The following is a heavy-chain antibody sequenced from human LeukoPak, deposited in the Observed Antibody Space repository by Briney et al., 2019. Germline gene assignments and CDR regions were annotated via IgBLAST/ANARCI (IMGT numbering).Heavy chain of an antibody. CDR2: INHSGST. D-gene: IGHD6-19*01. V-gene: IGHV4-34*01. J-gene: IGHJ4*02. CDR1: GGSFSGYY. Sequence: KPSETLSLTCAVYGGSFSGYYWSWIRQPPGKGLEWIGEINHSGSTNYNPSLKSRVTISVDTSKNQFSLKLSSVTAADTAVYYCARVSGWRDYWGQGTLVTVSS. CDR3: ARVSGWRDY.